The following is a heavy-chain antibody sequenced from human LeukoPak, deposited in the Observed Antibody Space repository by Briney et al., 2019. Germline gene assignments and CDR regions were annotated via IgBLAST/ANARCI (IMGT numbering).Heavy chain of an antibody. V-gene: IGHV4-39*02. CDR3: ARDVVYYSSGFDY. J-gene: IGHJ4*02. CDR2: IYYSRST. Sequence: PSETLSLTCTVSGGSISSSSYYWGWIRQPPGKGLEWIGSIYYSRSTYYSPSLKSRVTISVDTSKNQFSLKLSSLTAADTAVYYCARDVVYYSSGFDYWGQGTLVTVSS. CDR1: GGSISSSSYY. D-gene: IGHD3-22*01.